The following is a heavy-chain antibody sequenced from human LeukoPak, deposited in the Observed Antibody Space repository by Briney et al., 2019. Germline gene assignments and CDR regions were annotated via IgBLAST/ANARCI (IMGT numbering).Heavy chain of an antibody. CDR1: GGSISSSSYY. V-gene: IGHV4-39*01. CDR3: ARRAYCGGDCYLWFDY. D-gene: IGHD2-21*01. J-gene: IGHJ4*02. CDR2: IYYSGST. Sequence: PSETLSLTCTVSGGSISSSSYYWGWIRQPLGKGLEWIGSIYYSGSTYYNPSLKSRVTISVDTSKNQFSLKLSSVTAADTAVYYCARRAYCGGDCYLWFDYWGQGTLVTVSS.